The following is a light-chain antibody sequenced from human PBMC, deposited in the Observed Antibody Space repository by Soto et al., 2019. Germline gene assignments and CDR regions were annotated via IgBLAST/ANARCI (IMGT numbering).Light chain of an antibody. J-gene: IGLJ1*01. V-gene: IGLV2-8*01. CDR1: SSDIGGYNY. CDR2: EVN. CDR3: SSYAGSYRV. Sequence: QSALTQPPSASGSPGQSVTISCTGTSSDIGGYNYVSWYQQHPGKAPKLMIYEVNKRPSGVPDRFSGSKSGNTASLTVSGLQAEDEAEYSCSSYAGSYRVFGTGTKLTVI.